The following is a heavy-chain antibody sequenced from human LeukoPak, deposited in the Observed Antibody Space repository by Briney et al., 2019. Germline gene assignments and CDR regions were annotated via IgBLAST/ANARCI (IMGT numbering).Heavy chain of an antibody. CDR2: INPNIGDT. CDR3: ARATKRDAFDI. Sequence: ASVKVSCKASGYTFIGYYLHWVRQAPGQGLEWMGRINPNIGDTNYAQSFQGRVTMTRDTSISTAYMELSRLRSDDTAVYYCARATKRDAFDIWGQGTMVTVSS. V-gene: IGHV1-2*06. CDR1: GYTFIGYY. J-gene: IGHJ3*02. D-gene: IGHD1-26*01.